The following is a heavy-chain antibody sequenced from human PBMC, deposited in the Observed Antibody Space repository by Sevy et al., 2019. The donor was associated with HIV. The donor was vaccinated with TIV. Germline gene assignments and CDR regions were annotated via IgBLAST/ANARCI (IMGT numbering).Heavy chain of an antibody. CDR3: SRTVVLVDGPRYWLDT. CDR1: KFTVSNNY. V-gene: IGHV3-53*01. D-gene: IGHD2-8*02. J-gene: IGHJ5*02. Sequence: GGSLRLSCAVSKFTVSNNYMTWVRQAPGKGLEWVSTLYDSGAAYYAVSVKGRFTVSRDNSKNTLYLQMNSLRAEDTAVYYCSRTVVLVDGPRYWLDTWGQGTLVTVSS. CDR2: LYDSGAA.